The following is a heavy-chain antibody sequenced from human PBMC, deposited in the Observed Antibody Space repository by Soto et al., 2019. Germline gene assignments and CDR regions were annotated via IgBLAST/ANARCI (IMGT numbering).Heavy chain of an antibody. CDR1: GGTFSSYA. Sequence: QVQLVQSGAEVKKPGSSVKVSCKASGGTFSSYAISWVRQAPGHGLEWMGGIIPIFGTANYAQKFQGRVTITADESTSTAYMELSSLRSEDTAVYYCARSRYCSSTSCYARSTHYFDYWGQGTLVTVSS. V-gene: IGHV1-69*01. CDR2: IIPIFGTA. J-gene: IGHJ4*02. D-gene: IGHD2-2*01. CDR3: ARSRYCSSTSCYARSTHYFDY.